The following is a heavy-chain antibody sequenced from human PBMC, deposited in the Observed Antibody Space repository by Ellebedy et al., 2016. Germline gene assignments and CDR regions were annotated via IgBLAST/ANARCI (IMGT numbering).Heavy chain of an antibody. V-gene: IGHV1-18*01. CDR3: ARGNRWTYYYGMDV. CDR2: ISAYNGNT. D-gene: IGHD1-14*01. CDR1: GYTFTSYG. Sequence: ASVKVSXXASGYTFTSYGISWVRQAPGQGLEWMGWISAYNGNTNYAQKFQGRVTITADESTSTAYMELSSLRSEDTAVYYCARGNRWTYYYGMDVWGQGTTVTVSS. J-gene: IGHJ6*02.